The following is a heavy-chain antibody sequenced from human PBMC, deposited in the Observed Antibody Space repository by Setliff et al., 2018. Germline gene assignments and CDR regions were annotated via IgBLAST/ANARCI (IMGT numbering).Heavy chain of an antibody. D-gene: IGHD3-22*01. CDR1: GYTFNNYG. V-gene: IGHV1-18*01. Sequence: ASVKVSCKASGYTFNNYGIIWVRQAPGQGLEWMGWINNYSFKTTYPQKFLDRVTMTTDTSATTAYMELKNLRSDDTAVYYCARINFYVSSGYYYAPDLWGQGTLVTVSS. J-gene: IGHJ5*02. CDR3: ARINFYVSSGYYYAPDL. CDR2: INNYSFKT.